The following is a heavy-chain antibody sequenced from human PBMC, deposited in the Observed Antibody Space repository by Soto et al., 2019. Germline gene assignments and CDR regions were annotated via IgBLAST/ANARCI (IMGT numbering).Heavy chain of an antibody. CDR3: ARGPFWSGYYTGYYYYGMDV. J-gene: IGHJ6*02. V-gene: IGHV4-34*01. CDR2: INHSGST. Sequence: VQLVESGGGLVQPGRSLRLSCAASGFTFDDYAMHWVRQAPGKGLEWIGEINHSGSTNYNPSLKSRVTISVDTSKNQFSLKLSSVTAADTAVYYCARGPFWSGYYTGYYYYGMDVWGQGTTVTVSS. CDR1: GFTFDDYA. D-gene: IGHD3-3*01.